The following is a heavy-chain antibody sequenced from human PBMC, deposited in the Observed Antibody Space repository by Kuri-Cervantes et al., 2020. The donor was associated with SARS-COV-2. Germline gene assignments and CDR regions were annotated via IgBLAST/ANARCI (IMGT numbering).Heavy chain of an antibody. CDR2: ISSSSSYT. CDR3: ARGQGSGWYLGLSANWFDP. J-gene: IGHJ5*02. D-gene: IGHD6-19*01. Sequence: LSLTCAASGFTFSDYYMSWIRRAPGKGLEWVSYISSSSSYTNYADSVKGRFTISRDNAKNSLYLQMNSLRAEDTAVYYCARGQGSGWYLGLSANWFDPWGQGTLVTVSS. V-gene: IGHV3-11*06. CDR1: GFTFSDYY.